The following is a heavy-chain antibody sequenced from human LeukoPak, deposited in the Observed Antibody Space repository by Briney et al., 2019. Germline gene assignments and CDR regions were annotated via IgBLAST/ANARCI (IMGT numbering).Heavy chain of an antibody. CDR1: GFTFSSYD. D-gene: IGHD1-14*01. CDR3: ARGGFHHGFDI. V-gene: IGHV3-48*03. Sequence: GGSLRLSCAASGFTFSSYDMKWVRQAPGKGLEWISYISGSGSIIYHADSVNGQFTMSRDNAKNTVYLQMNSLRAEDTAVYYCARGGFHHGFDIWGQGTMVTVS. J-gene: IGHJ3*02. CDR2: ISGSGSII.